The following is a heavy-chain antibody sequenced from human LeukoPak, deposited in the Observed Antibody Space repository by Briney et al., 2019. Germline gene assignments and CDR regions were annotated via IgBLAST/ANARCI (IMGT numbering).Heavy chain of an antibody. V-gene: IGHV3-11*01. CDR2: ISSSGSTI. CDR3: ARTYSSGWFYY. D-gene: IGHD6-19*01. Sequence: GGSLRLSCAASGFTFSDYYMSWIRQAPGKGLEWVSYISSSGSTIYYADSVKGRFTISRDNAKNSLYLQMNSLRVEDTAVYYCARTYSSGWFYYWGQGTLVTVSS. CDR1: GFTFSDYY. J-gene: IGHJ4*02.